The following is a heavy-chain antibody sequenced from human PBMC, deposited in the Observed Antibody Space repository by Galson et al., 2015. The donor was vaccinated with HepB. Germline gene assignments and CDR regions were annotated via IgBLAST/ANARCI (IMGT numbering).Heavy chain of an antibody. J-gene: IGHJ4*02. V-gene: IGHV3-23*01. CDR1: GITFSTYV. Sequence: SLRLSCAAPGITFSTYVMSWVRQAPGKGLEWVPSIVGSGESTSYADSVKGRFTISRGNSRNTLYLQMNRLRADDTAIYYCAKTSYCDGGPCFSGYFDSWGQGTLVAVSS. CDR2: IVGSGEST. CDR3: AKTSYCDGGPCFSGYFDS. D-gene: IGHD2-21*01.